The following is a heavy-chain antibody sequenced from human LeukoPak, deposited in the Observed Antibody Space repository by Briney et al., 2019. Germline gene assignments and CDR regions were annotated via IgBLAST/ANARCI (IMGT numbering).Heavy chain of an antibody. CDR2: IRSKTNNYAT. D-gene: IGHD2-2*01. CDR3: TRLIEGCSTTSCYYDH. CDR1: GFTFSGSA. V-gene: IGHV3-73*01. Sequence: TGGSLRLSCAASGFTFSGSAMHWVRQASGKGLEWVGRIRSKTNNYATAYAASVKGRFSISRDDSKNMAYLQMNSLKIEDTAVYYCTRLIEGCSTTSCYYDHWGQGVLVTVSS. J-gene: IGHJ4*02.